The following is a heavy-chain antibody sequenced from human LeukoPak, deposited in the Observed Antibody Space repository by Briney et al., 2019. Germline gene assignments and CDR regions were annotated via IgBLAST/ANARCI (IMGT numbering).Heavy chain of an antibody. CDR3: AFTPGQYYYGMDV. CDR1: GGTFSSYA. Sequence: SVKVSCKASGGTFSSYAISWVRQAPGQGLEWMGGIIPIFGTANYAQKYQGRVTITADESTSTAYMELSSLRSEDTAVYYCAFTPGQYYYGMDVWGQGTTVTVSS. CDR2: IIPIFGTA. J-gene: IGHJ6*02. V-gene: IGHV1-69*01.